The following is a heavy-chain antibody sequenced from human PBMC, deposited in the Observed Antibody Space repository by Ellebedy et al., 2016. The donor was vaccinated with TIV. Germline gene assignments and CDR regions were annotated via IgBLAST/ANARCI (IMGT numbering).Heavy chain of an antibody. D-gene: IGHD3-10*01. V-gene: IGHV1-3*01. CDR1: GYTFTSYA. J-gene: IGHJ4*02. Sequence: AASVKVSCKASGYTFTSYAMHWVRQAPGQRLEWVGWINAGNGNTKYSQKFQGRVTITRDTSASTAYMELSSLRSEDTAVYYCARGSAEGRAFDYWGQGTLVTVSS. CDR3: ARGSAEGRAFDY. CDR2: INAGNGNT.